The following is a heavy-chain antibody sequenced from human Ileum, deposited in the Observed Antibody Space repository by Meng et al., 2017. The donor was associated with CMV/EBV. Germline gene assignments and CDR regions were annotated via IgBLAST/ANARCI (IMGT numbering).Heavy chain of an antibody. D-gene: IGHD3-3*01. CDR1: GGSISSNKW. CDR3: AKRIFGVVHLGGMDV. V-gene: IGHV4-4*02. CDR2: IHDSGTT. Sequence: SETLSLTCAVSGGSISSNKWWSWVRQPPGKGLEWMGEIHDSGTTNYNPSLESRITISLDKSKDQFSLKLSSVTAADTAVYYCAKRIFGVVHLGGMDVWGHGTTVTVSS. J-gene: IGHJ6*02.